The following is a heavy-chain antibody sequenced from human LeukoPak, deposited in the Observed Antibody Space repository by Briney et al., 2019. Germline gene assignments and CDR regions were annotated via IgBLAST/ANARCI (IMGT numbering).Heavy chain of an antibody. Sequence: QSGGSLRLSCAASGFTFSSYWMGWVRQAPGKGLEWVANIKQDGSEKYYVDSVKGRFTISRGNAKNSLYLQMNSLRAEDTAVYYCARVSVDTAMVPIFDYWGQGTLVTVSS. J-gene: IGHJ4*02. V-gene: IGHV3-7*01. CDR3: ARVSVDTAMVPIFDY. D-gene: IGHD5-18*01. CDR1: GFTFSSYW. CDR2: IKQDGSEK.